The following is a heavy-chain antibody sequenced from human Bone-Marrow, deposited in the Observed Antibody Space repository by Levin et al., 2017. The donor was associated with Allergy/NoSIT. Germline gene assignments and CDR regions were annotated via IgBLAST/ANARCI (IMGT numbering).Heavy chain of an antibody. CDR3: ARLGCGGDCYYYYFDY. CDR2: ISSNGGST. V-gene: IGHV3-64*01. D-gene: IGHD2-21*02. CDR1: GFTFSSYA. Sequence: SCAASGFTFSSYAMHWVRQAPGKGLEYVSAISSNGGSTYYANSVKGRFTISRDNSKNTLYLQMGSLRAEDMAVYYCARLGCGGDCYYYYFDYWGQGTLVTVSS. J-gene: IGHJ4*02.